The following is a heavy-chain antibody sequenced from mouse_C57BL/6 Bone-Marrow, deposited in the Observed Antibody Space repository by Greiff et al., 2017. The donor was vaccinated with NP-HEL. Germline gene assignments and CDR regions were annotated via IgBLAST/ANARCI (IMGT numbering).Heavy chain of an antibody. V-gene: IGHV1-55*01. CDR3: ASLLLRTVRDAMDY. J-gene: IGHJ4*01. Sequence: QVQLQQPGAELVKPGASVKMSCKASGYTFTSYWITWVKQRPGQGLEWIGDIYPGSGSTNYNEKFKSKATLTVDTSSSTAYMQLSSLTSEDSAVYYCASLLLRTVRDAMDYWGQGTSVTVSS. CDR1: GYTFTSYW. D-gene: IGHD1-1*01. CDR2: IYPGSGST.